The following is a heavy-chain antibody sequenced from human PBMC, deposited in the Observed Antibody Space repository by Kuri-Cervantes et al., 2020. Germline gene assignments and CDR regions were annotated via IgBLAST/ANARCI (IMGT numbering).Heavy chain of an antibody. CDR2: ISWNSGSI. Sequence: SLKISCATSGFTFDDYAMHWVRQAPGKGLEWVSGISWNSGSIGYADSVKGRFTISRDNAKNSLYLQMNSLRAEDTALYYCARGAYYYDSSGYGGAEYFQHWGQGTLVTVSS. CDR1: GFTFDDYA. CDR3: ARGAYYYDSSGYGGAEYFQH. J-gene: IGHJ1*01. V-gene: IGHV3-9*01. D-gene: IGHD3-22*01.